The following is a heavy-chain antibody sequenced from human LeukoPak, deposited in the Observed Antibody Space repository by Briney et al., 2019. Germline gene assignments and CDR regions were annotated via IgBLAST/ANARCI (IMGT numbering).Heavy chain of an antibody. CDR1: GYTFTFNF. D-gene: IGHD3-10*01. CDR3: ARDREFQDFDY. CDR2: INPNGGGT. J-gene: IGHJ4*02. V-gene: IGHV1-2*02. Sequence: ASVTVSCKASGYTFTFNFMHWVRQAPGQGQERMGWINPNGGGTHYAQKFQGRVTMTSDTSISTASMELSMLISDDTAVYYCARDREFQDFDYWGEGTLVTVSS.